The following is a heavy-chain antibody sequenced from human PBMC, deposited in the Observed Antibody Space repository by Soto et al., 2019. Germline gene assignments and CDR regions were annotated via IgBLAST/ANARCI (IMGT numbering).Heavy chain of an antibody. D-gene: IGHD3-3*01. CDR3: TTDQGEWLPTLYSYYYGMDV. Sequence: EVQLVESGGGLVKPGGSLRLSCAASGFTFSNAWMNWVRQAPGKGLEWVGRIKSKTDGGTTDYAAPVKGRFTISRDDSKNTLYLQMNSLKTEDTAVYYCTTDQGEWLPTLYSYYYGMDVWGQGTTVTVSS. CDR2: IKSKTDGGTT. V-gene: IGHV3-15*07. J-gene: IGHJ6*02. CDR1: GFTFSNAW.